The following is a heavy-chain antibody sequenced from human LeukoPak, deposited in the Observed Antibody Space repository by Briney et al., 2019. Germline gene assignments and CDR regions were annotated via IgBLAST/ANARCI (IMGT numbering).Heavy chain of an antibody. J-gene: IGHJ4*02. CDR3: AKDGVLLRFLEWLFDY. CDR2: ISSSSSYI. D-gene: IGHD3-3*01. Sequence: GGSLRLSCAASGFTFSSYSMNWVRQAPGKGLEWVSSISSSSSYICYADSVKGRFTISRDNAKNSLYLQMNSLRAEDTAVYYCAKDGVLLRFLEWLFDYWGQGTLVTVSS. CDR1: GFTFSSYS. V-gene: IGHV3-21*01.